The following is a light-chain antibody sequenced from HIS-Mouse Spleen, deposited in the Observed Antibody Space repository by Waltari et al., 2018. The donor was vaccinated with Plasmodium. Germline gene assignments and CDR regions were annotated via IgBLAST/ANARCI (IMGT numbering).Light chain of an antibody. Sequence: EIVMTQSPAPLSVSPGERATLPCRASQSVSSNLAWYQQKPGQAPRLLLYGASTRATGIPARFSGSGSGTEFTLTISSLQSEDFAVYYCQQYNNWSFTFGPGTKVDIK. CDR2: GAS. CDR1: QSVSSN. CDR3: QQYNNWSFT. J-gene: IGKJ3*01. V-gene: IGKV3-15*01.